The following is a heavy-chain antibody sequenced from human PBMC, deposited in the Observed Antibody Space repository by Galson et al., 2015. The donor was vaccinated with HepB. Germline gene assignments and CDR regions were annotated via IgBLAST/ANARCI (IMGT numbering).Heavy chain of an antibody. CDR1: GYIFSDYW. V-gene: IGHV5-51*01. CDR3: ARQRYFDY. CDR2: IYPGDSST. J-gene: IGHJ4*02. Sequence: QSGAEVKKPGESLKISCSASGYIFSDYWIGWVRQMPGKGLEWVGFIYPGDSSTRYSPPFQGQVTISADKYIRTAYLQWSSLKASDTAMYYCARQRYFDYWGQGTLVTVSS.